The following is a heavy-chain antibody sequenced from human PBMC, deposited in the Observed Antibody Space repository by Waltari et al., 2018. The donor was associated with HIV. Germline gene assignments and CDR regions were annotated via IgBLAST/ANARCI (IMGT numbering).Heavy chain of an antibody. CDR1: GYTFGAYT. CDR2: INPGNGDT. V-gene: IGHV1-2*04. CDR3: SRSESSTWANLDF. J-gene: IGHJ4*02. D-gene: IGHD3-10*01. Sequence: QVQLVQSGTEVRNPGASVTVACRTSGYTFGAYTLHWVRQPPGEGFEWVGWINPGNGDTDYAQKFQGWVTMTKGTSSNTVYLTLNRLRSDDTAIYYCSRSESSTWANLDFWGQGTLVSVSS.